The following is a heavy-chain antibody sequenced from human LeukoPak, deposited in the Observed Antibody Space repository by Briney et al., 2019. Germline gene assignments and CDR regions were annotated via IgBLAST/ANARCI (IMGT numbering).Heavy chain of an antibody. CDR1: GFTFSSYA. CDR2: ISGSGGST. V-gene: IGHV3-23*01. Sequence: PGGSLRLSCAASGFTFSSYAMSWVRQAPGKGLEWVSAISGSGGSTYYADSVKGRFTISRDNSKNTLYLQMNSLRAEDTAVYYCAKDYSWSYYYDSSGYTPTLFDYWGQGTLVTVSS. D-gene: IGHD3-22*01. CDR3: AKDYSWSYYYDSSGYTPTLFDY. J-gene: IGHJ4*02.